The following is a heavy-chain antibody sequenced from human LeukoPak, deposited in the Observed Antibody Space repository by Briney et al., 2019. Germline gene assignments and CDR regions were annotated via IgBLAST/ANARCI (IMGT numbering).Heavy chain of an antibody. Sequence: QAGGSLRLSCAASGFTFSNYGVNWVRQAPGKGLEWVSYISSSSTTIYYADSVKGRFTISRDNAKNSLYLQMNSLRAEDTAVYYCATDYRGYFDYWGQGILVIVSS. V-gene: IGHV3-48*01. J-gene: IGHJ4*02. CDR1: GFTFSNYG. CDR2: ISSSSTTI. D-gene: IGHD1-26*01. CDR3: ATDYRGYFDY.